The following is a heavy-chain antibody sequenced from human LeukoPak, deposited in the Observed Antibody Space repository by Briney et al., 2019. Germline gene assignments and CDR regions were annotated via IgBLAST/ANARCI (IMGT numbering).Heavy chain of an antibody. CDR3: ARGYGSSVVLRYFDWLDDAFDI. CDR1: GGSFSGYY. V-gene: IGHV4-34*01. J-gene: IGHJ3*02. D-gene: IGHD3-9*01. Sequence: SETLSLTCAVYGGSFSGYYWSWIRQPPGKGLEWIGEINHSGSTNYDPSLKSRVTISVDTSKNQFSLKLSSVTAADTAVYYCARGYGSSVVLRYFDWLDDAFDIWGQGTMVTVSS. CDR2: INHSGST.